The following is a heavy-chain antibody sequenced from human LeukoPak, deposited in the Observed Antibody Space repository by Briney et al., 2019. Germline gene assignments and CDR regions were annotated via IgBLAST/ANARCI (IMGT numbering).Heavy chain of an antibody. CDR2: ISYDGSNK. V-gene: IGHV3-30*18. CDR3: AKDWGNWGYGYYFDH. D-gene: IGHD7-27*01. CDR1: GFTFSTYG. Sequence: GGSLRLSCAASGFTFSTYGMHWVRQAPGKGLEWVAVISYDGSNKYYADSVKGRFTISRDNSKDTLYLQMNSLRAEDTAVYYCAKDWGNWGYGYYFDHWGQGTLVTVSS. J-gene: IGHJ4*02.